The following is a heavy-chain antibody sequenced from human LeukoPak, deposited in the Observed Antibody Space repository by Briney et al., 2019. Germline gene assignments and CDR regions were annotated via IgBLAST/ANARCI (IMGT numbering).Heavy chain of an antibody. Sequence: SETLSLTCTVSGGSISSRSYYWGWIRQPPGKGLEWIRSIYHSGSTYYNPSLKSRVPISVDTSNNQFSLKLSSVTAADTAVYYCARGDYDTSGYYYYYYGMDVWGQGTTATVSS. V-gene: IGHV4-39*01. CDR1: GGSISSRSYY. CDR3: ARGDYDTSGYYYYYYGMDV. D-gene: IGHD3-22*01. J-gene: IGHJ6*02. CDR2: IYHSGST.